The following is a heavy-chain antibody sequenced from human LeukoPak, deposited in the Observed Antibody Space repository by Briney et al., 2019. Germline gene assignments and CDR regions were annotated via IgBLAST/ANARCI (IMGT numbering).Heavy chain of an antibody. CDR2: IIPIFGTA. D-gene: IGHD3-22*01. J-gene: IGHJ4*02. V-gene: IGHV1-69*05. CDR3: AGDSPYDSSGQRY. Sequence: GSSVKVSCKASGGTSSSYAISWVRQAPGQGRERMGRIIPIFGTANYAQKFQGGVTLTTEESTSTGYMELSSRRSVDTAWYYLAGDSPYDSSGQRYWGQGTLATVSS. CDR1: GGTSSSYA.